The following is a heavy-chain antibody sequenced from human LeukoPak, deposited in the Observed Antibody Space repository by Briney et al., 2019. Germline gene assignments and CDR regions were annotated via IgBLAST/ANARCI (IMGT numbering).Heavy chain of an antibody. CDR1: GFTFSSYD. J-gene: IGHJ4*02. Sequence: GGSLRLSCAASGFTFSSYDMSWVRQAPGKGLEWVSAIRTSGDSTYYADSVKGRFTISRDNSKNTLYLQLNSLRAEDTAVYYCEKGFFDSRGYSEHFNFWGQGTLVTVSS. V-gene: IGHV3-23*01. CDR2: IRTSGDST. D-gene: IGHD3-22*01. CDR3: EKGFFDSRGYSEHFNF.